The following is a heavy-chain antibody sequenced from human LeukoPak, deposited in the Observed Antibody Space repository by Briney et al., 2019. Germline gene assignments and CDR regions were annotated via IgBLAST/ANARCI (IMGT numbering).Heavy chain of an antibody. J-gene: IGHJ4*02. V-gene: IGHV3-23*01. CDR3: AKGYDFLDY. D-gene: IGHD3-3*01. CDR1: GFTFSSYA. Sequence: PGGSLRLSCAASGFTFSSYAMSWARQAPGKGLEWVSDISGIGGNTYYADSVKGRFTTSRDNSKNTLSLQMNSLRAEDTAVYYCAKGYDFLDYWGQGTLVTVSS. CDR2: ISGIGGNT.